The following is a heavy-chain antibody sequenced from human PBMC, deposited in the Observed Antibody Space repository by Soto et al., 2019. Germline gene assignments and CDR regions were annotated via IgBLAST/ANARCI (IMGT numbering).Heavy chain of an antibody. D-gene: IGHD4-17*01. CDR1: GGSISSYY. J-gene: IGHJ3*02. V-gene: IGHV4-59*08. Sequence: PSETLSLTCTVSGGSISSYYWSWIRQPPGKGLEWIGYIYYSGSTNYNPSLKSRVTTSVDTSKNQFSLKLSSVTAADTAVYYCARQSESGDYDAYAFDIWGQGTMVTVSS. CDR3: ARQSESGDYDAYAFDI. CDR2: IYYSGST.